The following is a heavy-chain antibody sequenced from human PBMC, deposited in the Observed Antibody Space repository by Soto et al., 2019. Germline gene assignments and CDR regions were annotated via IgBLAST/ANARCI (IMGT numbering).Heavy chain of an antibody. Sequence: GGSLRLSCGASGLTVSNYAMNGVRQAPGKGLEWVSVISDTGDSSYYADSGKGWFTISRDNSKNKLYLQMNSLSAEDTARYYCVKEGSGWYSRGSFDFWGRGTVVTVSS. CDR2: ISDTGDSS. CDR3: VKEGSGWYSRGSFDF. J-gene: IGHJ3*01. V-gene: IGHV3-23*01. D-gene: IGHD6-19*01. CDR1: GLTVSNYA.